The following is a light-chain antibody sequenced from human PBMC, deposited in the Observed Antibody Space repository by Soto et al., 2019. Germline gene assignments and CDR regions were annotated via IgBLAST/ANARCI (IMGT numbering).Light chain of an antibody. V-gene: IGKV3-15*01. CDR1: QSISSD. CDR3: QQYNNWPPWT. CDR2: GAS. Sequence: EVVMTQSPATLSVSPGERATLSCRASQSISSDLAWYQQKPGQAPRLLIYGASTRASDIPARFSGSGSGTEFTLTISSLHSEDFAVYYCQQYNNWPPWTFGQGTKVEFK. J-gene: IGKJ1*01.